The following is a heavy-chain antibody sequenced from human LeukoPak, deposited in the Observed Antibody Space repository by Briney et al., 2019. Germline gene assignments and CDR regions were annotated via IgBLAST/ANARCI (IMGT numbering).Heavy chain of an antibody. D-gene: IGHD1-26*01. CDR2: INPAGSST. CDR1: GFTFSSDW. V-gene: IGHV3-74*01. J-gene: IGHJ5*02. CDR3: ARGVRGSYGTDL. Sequence: GGSLRLSCAASGFTFSSDWMHWVRQAPGQGLVWVSRINPAGSSTNYADSVKGRFTISRDNAMNTLYPHLNSLRAEDTAVYYCARGVRGSYGTDLWGQGTLVTVSS.